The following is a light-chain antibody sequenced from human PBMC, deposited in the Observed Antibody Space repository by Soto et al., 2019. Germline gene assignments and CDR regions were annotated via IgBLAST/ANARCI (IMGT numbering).Light chain of an antibody. J-gene: IGKJ4*01. V-gene: IGKV3-20*01. CDR3: QQYGTSPLT. CDR2: DAS. CDR1: QSVSSNY. Sequence: EIVLTQSPGTLSLSPGERATLSCRASQSVSSNYLVWYQQKPGQAPRLLIFDASNRATGIPDRFSGSGPGTDFTLTISRLEPEDFAVYYCQQYGTSPLTFGGGTKVEIK.